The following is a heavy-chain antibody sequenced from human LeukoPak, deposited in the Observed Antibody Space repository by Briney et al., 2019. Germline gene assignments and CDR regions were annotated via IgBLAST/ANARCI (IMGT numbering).Heavy chain of an antibody. J-gene: IGHJ5*01. CDR2: TYYRAKWYN. Sequence: SQTLSLTCAISGDSVSSNSAAWNWVRQSPSRGLERPGRTYYRAKWYNDYAVCVKCRITINPDTSKNQFTLQLNAVTPEDTAVYYCAHERKWSGWYPAWVHGTLVTVSS. V-gene: IGHV6-1*01. CDR1: GDSVSSNSAA. CDR3: AHERKWSGWYPA. D-gene: IGHD6-19*01.